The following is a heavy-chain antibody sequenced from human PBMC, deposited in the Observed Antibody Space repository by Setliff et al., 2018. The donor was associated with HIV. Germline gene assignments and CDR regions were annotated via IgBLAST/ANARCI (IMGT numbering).Heavy chain of an antibody. J-gene: IGHJ4*02. D-gene: IGHD1-1*01. V-gene: IGHV4-38-2*02. CDR1: GYAISSGYY. Sequence: KPSETLSLTCAVSGYAISSGYYWGWIRRPPGKGLEWIGSIYNRGSTYYNPSLKSRVTISVDTSKNQFSLKLSSVTAADTAVYYCARELLRSWNTTVDADSWGQGTLVTVSS. CDR3: ARELLRSWNTTVDADS. CDR2: IYNRGST.